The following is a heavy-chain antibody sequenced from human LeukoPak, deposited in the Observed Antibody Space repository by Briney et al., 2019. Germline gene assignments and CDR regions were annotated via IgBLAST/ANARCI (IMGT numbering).Heavy chain of an antibody. CDR2: IIPIFGTA. CDR1: GGTFSSYA. CDR3: AGGRYVQLWFGDY. D-gene: IGHD5-18*01. Sequence: GASVKVSCKASGGTFSSYAISWVRQAPGQGLEWMGGIIPIFGTANYAQKFQGRVTITADKSTSTAYMELGSLRSEDTAVYYCAGGRYVQLWFGDYWGQGTLVTVSS. J-gene: IGHJ4*02. V-gene: IGHV1-69*06.